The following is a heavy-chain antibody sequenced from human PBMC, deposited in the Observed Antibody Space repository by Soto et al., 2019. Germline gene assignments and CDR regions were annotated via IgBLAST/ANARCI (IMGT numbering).Heavy chain of an antibody. D-gene: IGHD3-9*01. V-gene: IGHV4-39*01. J-gene: IGHJ5*02. CDR2: VYYGGRS. CDR1: SAPVSSTTYT. CDR3: ARAYYDILTGYPNWFDP. Sequence: PSETLSLTCTVSSAPVSSTTYTWGWFRQPPGKGLEWVASVYYGGRSYYNPSLNSRVTISVDTSKNQFSLKLSSVTAADTAVYYCARAYYDILTGYPNWFDPWGQGTLVTVSS.